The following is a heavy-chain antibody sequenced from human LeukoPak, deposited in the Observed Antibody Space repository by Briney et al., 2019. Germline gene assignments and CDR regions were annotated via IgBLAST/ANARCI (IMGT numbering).Heavy chain of an antibody. J-gene: IGHJ4*02. CDR2: ISVYNGNT. CDR3: ARGREVYYYDSSGYSLEFDY. Sequence: ASVKVSRKASGYTFTTYGISWVRQAPGQGLEWMGWISVYNGNTNYAQNFQGRVTMTTDTSTSTAYMELRSLRSDDTAVYYCARGREVYYYDSSGYSLEFDYWGQGTLVTVSS. V-gene: IGHV1-18*01. D-gene: IGHD3-22*01. CDR1: GYTFTTYG.